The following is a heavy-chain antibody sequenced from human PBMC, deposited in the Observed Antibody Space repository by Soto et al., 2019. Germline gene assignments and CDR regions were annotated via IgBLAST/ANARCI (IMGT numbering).Heavy chain of an antibody. CDR1: GGTFSSYA. D-gene: IGHD3-22*01. Sequence: GASVKVSCKASGGTFSSYAISWVRQAPGQGLEWMGGIIPIFGTANYAQKFQGRVTITADESTSTAYMELSSLRSEDTAVYYCARPANYYDSSGYLDYYFGYWGQGTLVTVSS. V-gene: IGHV1-69*13. J-gene: IGHJ4*02. CDR2: IIPIFGTA. CDR3: ARPANYYDSSGYLDYYFGY.